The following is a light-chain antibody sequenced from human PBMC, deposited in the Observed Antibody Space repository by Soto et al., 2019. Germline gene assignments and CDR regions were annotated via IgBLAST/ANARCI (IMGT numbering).Light chain of an antibody. J-gene: IGKJ3*01. CDR1: QSVRSDY. V-gene: IGKV3-20*01. CDR3: QQYGSSPFT. Sequence: EIVLTQSPGTLSLSPGERATLSCRASQSVRSDYLAWYQQKPGQAPRLLIYGATTRLRGVPDRFSGSGSGTDFTLTISRLEPEDFAVYYCQQYGSSPFTFGPGTKVDI. CDR2: GAT.